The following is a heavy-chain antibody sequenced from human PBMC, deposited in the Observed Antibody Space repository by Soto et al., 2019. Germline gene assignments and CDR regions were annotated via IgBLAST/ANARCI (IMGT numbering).Heavy chain of an antibody. CDR3: ARAPRTGYDFWSGYYTQNWLDP. D-gene: IGHD3-3*01. CDR1: GFTFSSYW. CDR2: INSDGSST. Sequence: GGSLRLSCAASGFTFSSYWMHWVRQAPGKGLVWVSRINSDGSSTSYADSVKGRFTISRDNAKNTLYLQMNILRAEDTAVYYCARAPRTGYDFWSGYYTQNWLDPWGQGTLVTVSS. J-gene: IGHJ5*02. V-gene: IGHV3-74*01.